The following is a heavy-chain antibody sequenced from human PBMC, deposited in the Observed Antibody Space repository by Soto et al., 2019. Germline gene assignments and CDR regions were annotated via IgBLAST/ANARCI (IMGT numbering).Heavy chain of an antibody. D-gene: IGHD1-26*01. Sequence: GALRLSCAASGFTFSSYSMNWVRQAPGKGLEWVSYISSSSSTIYYADSVKGRFTISRDNAKNSLYLQMNSLRDEDTAVYYCARDLSGSRVFDYWGQGTLVTVSS. CDR3: ARDLSGSRVFDY. CDR2: ISSSSSTI. V-gene: IGHV3-48*02. CDR1: GFTFSSYS. J-gene: IGHJ4*02.